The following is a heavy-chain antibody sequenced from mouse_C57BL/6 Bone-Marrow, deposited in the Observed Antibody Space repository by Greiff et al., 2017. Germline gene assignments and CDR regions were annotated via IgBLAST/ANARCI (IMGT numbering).Heavy chain of an antibody. D-gene: IGHD1-1*01. CDR2: ISSGSSTI. V-gene: IGHV5-17*01. J-gene: IGHJ4*01. CDR3: AKSYGSSYAMDY. CDR1: GFTFSDYG. Sequence: EVMLVESGGGLVKPGGSLKLSCAASGFTFSDYGMHWVRQAPEKGLEWVAYISSGSSTIYYADTVKGRFTISRDNAKNTLFLQMTSLRSEDTAMYYCAKSYGSSYAMDYWGQGTSVTVSS.